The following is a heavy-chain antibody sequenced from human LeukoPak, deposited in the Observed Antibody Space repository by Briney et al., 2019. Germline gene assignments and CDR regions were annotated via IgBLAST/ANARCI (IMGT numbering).Heavy chain of an antibody. J-gene: IGHJ4*02. CDR1: GYSFTSYW. Sequence: PGESLKISCKGSGYSFTSYWIGWVRQMPGKGLEWMGIIYPDDSDTRYSPSFQGQVTISADKSISTAYLQWSSLKASDTATYYCARPLEMSTITSLNYWGQGTLVTVSS. CDR2: IYPDDSDT. V-gene: IGHV5-51*01. D-gene: IGHD5-24*01. CDR3: ARPLEMSTITSLNY.